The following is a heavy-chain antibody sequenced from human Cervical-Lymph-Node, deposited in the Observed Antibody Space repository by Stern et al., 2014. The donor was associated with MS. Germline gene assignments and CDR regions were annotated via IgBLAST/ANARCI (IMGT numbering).Heavy chain of an antibody. Sequence: EVQLVESGGGLAQPGGSLRLSCAASGLTVSSNYMTWVRQAPGKGLEWVSLIYAGSITHYADSVKGRFTISRDNSENILYLQMNGLRVEDTAVYYCTREMAARRFDPWGQGTLVIVSS. CDR3: TREMAARRFDP. CDR1: GLTVSSNY. D-gene: IGHD6-6*01. V-gene: IGHV3-66*01. CDR2: IYAGSIT. J-gene: IGHJ5*02.